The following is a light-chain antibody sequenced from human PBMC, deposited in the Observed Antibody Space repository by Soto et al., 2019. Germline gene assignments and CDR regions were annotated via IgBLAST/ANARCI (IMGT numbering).Light chain of an antibody. CDR3: QQSYSTPIT. Sequence: DIQMTQSPSSLSASVGDRVTITCRASQSISSYLNWYQQKPGKAPKLLIYAGSSLQSGVPSRFSGSRTGTDFTLTISSLQPEDFAPYYCQQSYSTPITFGQGTRLEIK. V-gene: IGKV1-39*01. CDR2: AGS. J-gene: IGKJ5*01. CDR1: QSISSY.